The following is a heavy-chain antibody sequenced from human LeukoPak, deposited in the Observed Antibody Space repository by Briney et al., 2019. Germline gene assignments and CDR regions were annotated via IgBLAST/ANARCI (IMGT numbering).Heavy chain of an antibody. D-gene: IGHD3-10*01. CDR2: ISAYNGNT. CDR1: GYTFTSYG. V-gene: IGHV1-18*01. J-gene: IGHJ6*03. Sequence: ASVKVSCKASGYTFTSYGISWVRQAPGQGLEWMGWISAYNGNTNYAQELQGRVTMTTDTSTSTAYMELRSLRSDDTAVYYCARLGYYYGSGIKFYYYYMDVWGKGTTVTVSS. CDR3: ARLGYYYGSGIKFYYYYMDV.